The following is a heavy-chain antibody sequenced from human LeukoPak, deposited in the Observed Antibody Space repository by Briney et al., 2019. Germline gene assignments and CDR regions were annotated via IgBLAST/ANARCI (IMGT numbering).Heavy chain of an antibody. CDR2: IYYSGST. Sequence: SETLSLTCTVSGGSISSYYWSWIRQPPGKGLEWIGYIYYSGSTNYNPSLKSRVTISVDTSKNQFSLKLSSVTAADTAVYYCARAKDTAMIDYWGQGTLVTVYS. V-gene: IGHV4-59*01. CDR3: ARAKDTAMIDY. J-gene: IGHJ4*02. CDR1: GGSISSYY. D-gene: IGHD5-18*01.